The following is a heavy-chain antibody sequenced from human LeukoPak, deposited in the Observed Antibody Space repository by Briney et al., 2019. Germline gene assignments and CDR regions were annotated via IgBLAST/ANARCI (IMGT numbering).Heavy chain of an antibody. CDR1: GFTFSSYA. D-gene: IGHD3-10*01. Sequence: PGGSLRLSXAASGFTFSSYAMSWVRQAPGKGLEWVSAISGSGGSTYYADSVKGRFTISRDNSKNTLYLQMNSLRAEDTAVYYCAKDSRITMVRGVGGPMDVWGKGTTVTASS. J-gene: IGHJ6*04. V-gene: IGHV3-23*01. CDR2: ISGSGGST. CDR3: AKDSRITMVRGVGGPMDV.